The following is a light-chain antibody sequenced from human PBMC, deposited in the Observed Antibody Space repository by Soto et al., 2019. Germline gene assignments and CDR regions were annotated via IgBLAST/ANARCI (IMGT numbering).Light chain of an antibody. Sequence: IQMTQSPSSLSASVGDSVTVTCRASQSINIYLNWYQQKPGKAPTLLIYGASSLQSGVPSRFTGGGYRTYFTLTISSLQPEDFATYYCQQSYRSPYTFGQGTKREIK. J-gene: IGKJ2*01. CDR2: GAS. V-gene: IGKV1-39*01. CDR3: QQSYRSPYT. CDR1: QSINIY.